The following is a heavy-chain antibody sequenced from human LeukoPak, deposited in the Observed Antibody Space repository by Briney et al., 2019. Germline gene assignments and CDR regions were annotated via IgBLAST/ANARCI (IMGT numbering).Heavy chain of an antibody. V-gene: IGHV1-8*03. CDR2: MNPNSGNT. CDR1: GYTFTSYD. D-gene: IGHD3-10*01. J-gene: IGHJ4*02. CDR3: ARPYGSGSGSRQTSD. Sequence: GASVKVSCKASGYTFTSYDINWVRQAAGQGLEWMGWMNPNSGNTGYAQKFQGRVTITRNTSISTAYMELSSLRSEDTAVYYCARPYGSGSGSRQTSDWGQGTLVTVSS.